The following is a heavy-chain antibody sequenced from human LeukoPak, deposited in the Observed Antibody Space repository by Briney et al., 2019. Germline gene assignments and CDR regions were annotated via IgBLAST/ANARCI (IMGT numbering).Heavy chain of an antibody. D-gene: IGHD3-22*01. CDR3: ASQYYDSSGYYYFDY. CDR1: GFTFSSYT. CDR2: ITSSSGYI. Sequence: GGSLRLSCAASGFTFSSYTMNWVRQAPGKGLEWLSSITSSSGYIYYADSLKGRFTISRDNAENSLYLQMNSLRAEDTAVYYCASQYYDSSGYYYFDYWGQGTPVTVSS. J-gene: IGHJ4*02. V-gene: IGHV3-21*01.